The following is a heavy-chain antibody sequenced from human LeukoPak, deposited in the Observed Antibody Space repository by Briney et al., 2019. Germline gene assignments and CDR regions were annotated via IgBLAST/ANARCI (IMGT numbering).Heavy chain of an antibody. V-gene: IGHV3-23*01. CDR1: GFTFSSYA. J-gene: IGHJ4*02. CDR2: ISGSGGNT. D-gene: IGHD6-6*01. CDR3: AIEGSSSLTLDY. Sequence: PGGSLRLSCAASGFTFSSYAMSWVRQAPGKGLEWVSAISGSGGNTYYADSVKGQFTISRDNSKNTLYLQMNSLRAEDTAIYYCAIEGSSSLTLDYWGQGTLVTVSS.